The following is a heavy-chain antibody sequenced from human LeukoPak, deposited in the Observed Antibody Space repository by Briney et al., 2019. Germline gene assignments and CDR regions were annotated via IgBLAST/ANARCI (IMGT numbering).Heavy chain of an antibody. Sequence: PSETLSLTCTVSGGSISSYYWSWIRQPPGKGLEWIGYIYYSGSTNYNPSLKSRVTISINTSKNQFSLKLSSVTAAGTAVYYCARRNGQDIVSTFRRRYYFDYWGQGTLVTVSS. CDR2: IYYSGST. CDR3: ARRNGQDIVSTFRRRYYFDY. CDR1: GGSISSYY. J-gene: IGHJ4*02. D-gene: IGHD5/OR15-5a*01. V-gene: IGHV4-59*12.